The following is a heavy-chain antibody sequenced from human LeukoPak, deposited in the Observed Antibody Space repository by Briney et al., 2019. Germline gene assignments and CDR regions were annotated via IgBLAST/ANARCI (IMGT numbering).Heavy chain of an antibody. CDR2: INPNSGGT. CDR3: ARDLFDYYDSSGYLNY. J-gene: IGHJ4*02. CDR1: GYTFTGYY. D-gene: IGHD3-22*01. Sequence: ASVKVSCKASGYTFTGYYMHWVRQAPGQGLEWMGWINPNSGGTNYAQKFQGRVTMTRDTSISTAYTELSRLRSDDTAVYYCARDLFDYYDSSGYLNYWGQGTLVTVSS. V-gene: IGHV1-2*02.